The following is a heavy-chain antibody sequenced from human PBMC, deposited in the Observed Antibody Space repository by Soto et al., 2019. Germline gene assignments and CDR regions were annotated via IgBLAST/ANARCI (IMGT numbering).Heavy chain of an antibody. CDR2: INQDGSED. D-gene: IGHD3-22*01. CDR1: GFTFTNYW. CDR3: ARDYYKYYDSSGYYRSPAY. V-gene: IGHV3-7*01. J-gene: IGHJ4*02. Sequence: PGGSLRLSCAASGFTFTNYWMSWVRQAPGRGLEWVANINQDGSEDYYADSVKGRFTISRDNSKNTLYLQMNSLRAEDTAVYYCARDYYKYYDSSGYYRSPAYWGQGTLVTV.